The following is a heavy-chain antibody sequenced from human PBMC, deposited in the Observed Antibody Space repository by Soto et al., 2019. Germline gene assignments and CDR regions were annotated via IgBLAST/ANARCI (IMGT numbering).Heavy chain of an antibody. CDR1: GESSSNSSYS. D-gene: IGHD2-21*02. CDR2: IYYSGRT. CDR3: ARQRTTVVTQAYFDH. Sequence: PSETQSLRCIVSGESSSNSSYSWSWIRQPPGKGLEWIGSIYYSGRTYYNPSFKSRVTISIDTSKNQFSLKLSSVTATDTAVYYCARQRTTVVTQAYFDHWGQGALVTVPS. V-gene: IGHV4-39*01. J-gene: IGHJ4*01.